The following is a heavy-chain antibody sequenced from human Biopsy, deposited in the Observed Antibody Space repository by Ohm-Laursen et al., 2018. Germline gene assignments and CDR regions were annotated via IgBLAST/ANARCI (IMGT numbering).Heavy chain of an antibody. D-gene: IGHD2/OR15-2a*01. V-gene: IGHV3-11*01. Sequence: GSLRLSCTASGFTFSDYYMSWIRQAPGKGLKWVSYISSRTNTIYYADSVKGRFTISRDNAKNSLYLQMNRPRAEDTAVYYCARGSFAPDFWGQGTLVTVSS. CDR1: GFTFSDYY. J-gene: IGHJ4*02. CDR2: ISSRTNTI. CDR3: ARGSFAPDF.